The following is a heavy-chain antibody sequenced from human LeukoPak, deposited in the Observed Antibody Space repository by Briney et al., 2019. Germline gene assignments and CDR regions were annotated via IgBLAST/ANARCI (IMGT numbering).Heavy chain of an antibody. CDR2: INQDGSEI. CDR3: ARDRGYSTFDP. Sequence: LSGGSLRLSCAASGFTFSGYWMSWVRQAPGKGLEWVADINQDGSEINYLDSVNGRFTISRDNAKNSLYLQMNSLRADDTAVYYCARDRGYSTFDPWGQGVLVTVSS. CDR1: GFTFSGYW. D-gene: IGHD4-23*01. J-gene: IGHJ5*02. V-gene: IGHV3-7*01.